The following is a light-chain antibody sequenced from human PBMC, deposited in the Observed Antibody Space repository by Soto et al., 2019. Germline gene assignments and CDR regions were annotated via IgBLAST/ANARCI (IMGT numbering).Light chain of an antibody. CDR1: SSDVGGYDS. CDR2: DVN. V-gene: IGLV2-11*01. Sequence: QSALTQPRSVSGSPGQSVTIPCTGSSSDVGGYDSVSWYQQHPGKVPQLMIFDVNKRPSGVPDRFSGSKSGNTASLTISGLQAEDEADYYCCSYAGRYTYVFGSGTKLTVL. J-gene: IGLJ1*01. CDR3: CSYAGRYTYV.